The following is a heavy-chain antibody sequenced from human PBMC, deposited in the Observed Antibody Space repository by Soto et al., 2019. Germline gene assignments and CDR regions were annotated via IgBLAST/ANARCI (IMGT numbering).Heavy chain of an antibody. CDR3: TRGHRSTSTGTEAV. CDR2: INDDGIST. CDR1: GFTFSMYF. Sequence: PXRCLRLPCAASGFTFSMYFMHLVRQVPGKGPEWVSLINDDGISTNYADSVKGRFTIARDNAKNTLYLQMNALTVEDTAVYYCTRGHRSTSTGTEAVWAQGTLVTVSS. J-gene: IGHJ4*02. V-gene: IGHV3-74*01. D-gene: IGHD1-1*01.